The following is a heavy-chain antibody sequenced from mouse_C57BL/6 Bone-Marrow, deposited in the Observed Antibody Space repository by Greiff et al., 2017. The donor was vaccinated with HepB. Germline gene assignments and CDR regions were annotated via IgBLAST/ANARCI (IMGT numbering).Heavy chain of an antibody. CDR3: TRNYYGSSPRDD. D-gene: IGHD1-1*01. CDR1: GYTFTDYE. V-gene: IGHV1-15*01. Sequence: VQLQQSGAELVRPGASVTLSCKASGYTFTDYEMHWVKQTPVHGLEWIGAIDPETGGTAYNQKFKGKAILTADKSSSTAYMELRSLTSEDSAVYYCTRNYYGSSPRDDWGQGTSVTVSS. CDR2: IDPETGGT. J-gene: IGHJ4*01.